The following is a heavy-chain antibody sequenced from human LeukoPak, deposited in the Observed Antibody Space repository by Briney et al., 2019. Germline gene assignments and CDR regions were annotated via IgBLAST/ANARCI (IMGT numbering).Heavy chain of an antibody. D-gene: IGHD3/OR15-3a*01. J-gene: IGHJ4*02. CDR3: ARGRVGLVILGGGFLPDY. CDR2: IYYSGST. V-gene: IGHV4-59*12. CDR1: GGSISSYY. Sequence: SETLSLTCTVSGGSISSYYWSWIRQPPGKGLEWIGYIYYSGSTNYNPSLKSRVTISVDTSKNQFSLKLSSVTAADTAVYYCARGRVGLVILGGGFLPDYWGQGTLVTVSS.